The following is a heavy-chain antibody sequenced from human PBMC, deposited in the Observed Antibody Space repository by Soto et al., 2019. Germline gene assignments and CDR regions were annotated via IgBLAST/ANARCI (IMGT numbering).Heavy chain of an antibody. CDR2: IRSKANSYAT. CDR3: TRQRSLPVAVAGNIPPYGMDV. CDR1: GFTFSGSA. Sequence: GESLKISCAASGFTFSGSAMHWVRQASGKGLEWVGRIRSKANSYATAYAASVKGRFTISRDDSKNTAYLQMNSLKTEDTAVYYCTRQRSLPVAVAGNIPPYGMDVWGQGTTVTVSS. V-gene: IGHV3-73*01. J-gene: IGHJ6*02. D-gene: IGHD6-19*01.